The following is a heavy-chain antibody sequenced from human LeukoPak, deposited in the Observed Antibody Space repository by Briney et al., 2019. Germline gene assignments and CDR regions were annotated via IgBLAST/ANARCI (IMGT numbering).Heavy chain of an antibody. CDR2: IYPGDSDT. CDR3: ARTAVAGTRDYYYYYMDV. CDR1: GYSFTSYW. Sequence: GESLKISCKGSGYSFTSYWIGWVRQMPGKGLEWMGLIYPGDSDTRYSPSFQGQVTISADKSISTAYLQWGSLKASDTAMYYCARTAVAGTRDYYYYYMDVWGKGTTVTVSS. V-gene: IGHV5-51*01. D-gene: IGHD6-19*01. J-gene: IGHJ6*03.